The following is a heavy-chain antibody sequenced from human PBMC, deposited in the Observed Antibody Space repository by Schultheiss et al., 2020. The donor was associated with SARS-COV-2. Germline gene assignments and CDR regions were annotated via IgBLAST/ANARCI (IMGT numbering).Heavy chain of an antibody. CDR3: ARTVARDAFDI. CDR1: GGSISSYY. D-gene: IGHD5-12*01. V-gene: IGHV4-34*01. J-gene: IGHJ3*02. Sequence: SETLSLTCTVSGGSISSYYWGWIRQPPGKGLEWIGEINHSGSTNYNPSLKSRVTISVDTSKNQFSLKLSSVTAADTAVYYCARTVARDAFDIWGQGTMVTVSS. CDR2: INHSGST.